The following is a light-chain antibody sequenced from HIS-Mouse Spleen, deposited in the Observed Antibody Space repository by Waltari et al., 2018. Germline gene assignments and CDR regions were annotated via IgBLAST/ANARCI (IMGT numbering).Light chain of an antibody. CDR3: QQYYSTPPYT. CDR1: QSVLYSSNNKNY. CDR2: WAS. J-gene: IGKJ2*01. V-gene: IGKV4-1*01. Sequence: DIVMTQSPESLAVSLGERATINSKSSQSVLYSSNNKNYLAWYQQKPGQPPKLLIYWASTRESGVPDRFSGSGSGTDFTLTISSLQAEDVAVYYCQQYYSTPPYTFGQGTKLEIK.